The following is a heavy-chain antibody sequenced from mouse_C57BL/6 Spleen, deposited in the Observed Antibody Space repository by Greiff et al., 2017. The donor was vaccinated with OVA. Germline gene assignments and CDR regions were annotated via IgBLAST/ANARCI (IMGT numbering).Heavy chain of an antibody. D-gene: IGHD1-1*01. CDR2: IRNKANNHAT. Sequence: EVKLQESGGGLVQPGGSMKLSCAASGFTFSDAWMDWVRQSPEKGLEWVAEIRNKANNHATYYAESVKGRFTISRDDSKSSVYLQMNSLRAEDTGIYYCTRDHYYGSSFAYWGQGTLVTVSA. J-gene: IGHJ3*01. CDR3: TRDHYYGSSFAY. CDR1: GFTFSDAW. V-gene: IGHV6-6*01.